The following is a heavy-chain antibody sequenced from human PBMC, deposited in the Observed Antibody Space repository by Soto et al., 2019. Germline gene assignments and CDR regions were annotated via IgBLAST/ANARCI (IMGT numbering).Heavy chain of an antibody. CDR3: ATGVIWIGYFAVDS. CDR1: GGSFGNSA. CDR2: FIPVYRTL. J-gene: IGHJ4*02. Sequence: QVLLVQSGAEVTKPGSSVKISCKASGGSFGNSAINWVRQTPGQGLEWLGGFIPVYRTLNYAQKFQGRVTITADASTGTADMTLSSLASNDTGVYDCATGVIWIGYFAVDSWGQGPRVNVSS. D-gene: IGHD3-3*01. V-gene: IGHV1-69*01.